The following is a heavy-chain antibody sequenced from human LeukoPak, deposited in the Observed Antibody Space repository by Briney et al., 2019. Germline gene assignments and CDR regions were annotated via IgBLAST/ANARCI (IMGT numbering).Heavy chain of an antibody. D-gene: IGHD3-3*01. J-gene: IGHJ4*02. Sequence: GGSLRLSCAASGFTFSSYSMNWVRQAPGKGLELVSSISSSSSYIYYADSVKGRFTISGDNAKNSLYLQMNSLRAEDTAVYYCARDSDFWSGYWPTFDYWGQGTLVTVSS. CDR1: GFTFSSYS. CDR2: ISSSSSYI. V-gene: IGHV3-21*01. CDR3: ARDSDFWSGYWPTFDY.